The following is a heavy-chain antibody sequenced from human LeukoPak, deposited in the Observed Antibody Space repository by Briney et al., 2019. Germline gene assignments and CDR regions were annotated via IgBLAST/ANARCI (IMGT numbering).Heavy chain of an antibody. CDR2: ISLSGST. Sequence: PSETLSLTCAVYNASLSGYYWSWVRQPPGKGLEWIGEISLSGSTNYNRSLKSRLTISIDASKNHFPLKLSSVTAADTAVYFCARRAVAHFFNFWGQGTLVTVSS. J-gene: IGHJ4*02. D-gene: IGHD5-12*01. V-gene: IGHV4-34*01. CDR3: ARRAVAHFFNF. CDR1: NASLSGYY.